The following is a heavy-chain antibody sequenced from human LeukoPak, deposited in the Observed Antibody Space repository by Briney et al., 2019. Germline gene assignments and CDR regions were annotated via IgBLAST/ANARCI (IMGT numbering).Heavy chain of an antibody. V-gene: IGHV3-66*01. D-gene: IGHD6-13*01. CDR2: IYSGGST. CDR3: ARGRVGYSSLRYDY. J-gene: IGHJ4*02. CDR1: GFTVSSNY. Sequence: GGSLRLSCAASGFTVSSNYMSWVRQAPGRGLEWVSVIYSGGSTYYADSVKGRFTISRDNSKNTLYLQMNSLRAEDTAVYYCARGRVGYSSLRYDYWGQGTLVTVSS.